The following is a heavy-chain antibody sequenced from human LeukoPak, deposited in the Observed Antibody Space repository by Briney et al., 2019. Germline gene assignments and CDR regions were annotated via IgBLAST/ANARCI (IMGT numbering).Heavy chain of an antibody. CDR2: IKQDGSEK. Sequence: PGGSLRLSCAASGFTFSSYWMSWVRQAQGKGLEWVANIKQDGSEKYYVDSVKGRFTISRDNAKNSLYLQMNSLRAEDTAVYYCARDREYYYDSSGSDYWGQGTLVTVSS. CDR3: ARDREYYYDSSGSDY. J-gene: IGHJ4*02. V-gene: IGHV3-7*01. CDR1: GFTFSSYW. D-gene: IGHD3-22*01.